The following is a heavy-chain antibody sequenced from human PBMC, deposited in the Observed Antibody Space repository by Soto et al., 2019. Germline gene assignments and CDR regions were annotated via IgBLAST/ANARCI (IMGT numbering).Heavy chain of an antibody. CDR1: GYTFTSYG. D-gene: IGHD2-21*02. CDR3: ARASSILQTHPYYYGMDV. CDR2: ISAYNGNT. Sequence: WASVKVSCKASGYTFTSYGISWVRQAPGQGLEWMGWISAYNGNTNYAQKLQGRVTMTTDTSTSTAYMELRSLRSDDTAVYYCARASSILQTHPYYYGMDVWGQGTTVTVSS. J-gene: IGHJ6*02. V-gene: IGHV1-18*04.